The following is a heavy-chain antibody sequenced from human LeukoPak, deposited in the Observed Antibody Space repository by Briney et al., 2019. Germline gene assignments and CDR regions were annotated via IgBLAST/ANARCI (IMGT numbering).Heavy chain of an antibody. Sequence: GESLKISCKGSGYSFANYWIGWVRQMTGKGPEWMGIIHPRDSDTRYSPSFQGLVTISADRSLSTTYLQWSSLKASDTAMYYCARHQGFAELLYALYWGQGTQVTVSS. D-gene: IGHD3-10*01. CDR2: IHPRDSDT. CDR1: GYSFANYW. V-gene: IGHV5-51*01. J-gene: IGHJ4*02. CDR3: ARHQGFAELLYALY.